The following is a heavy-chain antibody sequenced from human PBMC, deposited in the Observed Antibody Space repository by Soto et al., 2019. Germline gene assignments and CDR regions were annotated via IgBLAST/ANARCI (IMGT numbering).Heavy chain of an antibody. D-gene: IGHD1-1*01. CDR1: GFTFSSCS. CDR3: ARDSGYNSPPLDY. Sequence: TGGSLRLSCAASGFTFSSCSMNWVRQAPGKGLEWVSSISSSSSYIYYADSVKGRFTISRDNAKNSLYLQMNSLRAEDTAVYYCARDSGYNSPPLDYWGQGTLVIVSS. CDR2: ISSSSSYI. V-gene: IGHV3-21*01. J-gene: IGHJ4*02.